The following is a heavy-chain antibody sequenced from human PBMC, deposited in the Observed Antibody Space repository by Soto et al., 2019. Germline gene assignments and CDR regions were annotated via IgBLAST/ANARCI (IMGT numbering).Heavy chain of an antibody. J-gene: IGHJ3*02. CDR1: GFTFSDYY. CDR3: ARSNVQWLVQLGAFDI. CDR2: ISSSGSTI. V-gene: IGHV3-11*01. D-gene: IGHD6-19*01. Sequence: GGSLRLSCAASGFTFSDYYMSWIRQAPGKGLEWVSYISSSGSTIYYADSVKGRFTISRDNAKNSLYLQMNSLRAEDTAVYYCARSNVQWLVQLGAFDIWGQGTMVTVSS.